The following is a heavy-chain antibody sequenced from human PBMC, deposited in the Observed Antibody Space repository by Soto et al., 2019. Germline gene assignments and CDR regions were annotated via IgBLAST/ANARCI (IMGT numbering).Heavy chain of an antibody. CDR3: ARVKVRGSSPTPFGY. V-gene: IGHV1-8*01. CDR1: GYTFTSYD. Sequence: QVQLVQSGAEVKKPGASVKVSCKASGYTFTSYDINWVRQATGQGLEWMGWMNPNSGNTSYAQKFQGRVTMTRNNSIRTAYLQLRSLRSEDTAVYYCARVKVRGSSPTPFGYWRQGTLFTVSS. J-gene: IGHJ4*02. D-gene: IGHD6-13*01. CDR2: MNPNSGNT.